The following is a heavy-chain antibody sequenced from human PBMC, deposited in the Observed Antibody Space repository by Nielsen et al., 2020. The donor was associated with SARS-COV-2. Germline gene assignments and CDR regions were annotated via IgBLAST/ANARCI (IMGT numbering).Heavy chain of an antibody. J-gene: IGHJ4*02. CDR2: IFYNGRT. CDR1: GFTFSDYA. Sequence: ESLKISCAASGFTFSDYAMAWIRRPPGKGLEWIGYIFYNGRTNYSPSLKSRVTMSVDTSKKRFSLELTSVTAADTAVYYCARGYYNVDYWGQGTLVNVSS. V-gene: IGHV4-59*01. D-gene: IGHD3-10*01. CDR3: ARGYYNVDY.